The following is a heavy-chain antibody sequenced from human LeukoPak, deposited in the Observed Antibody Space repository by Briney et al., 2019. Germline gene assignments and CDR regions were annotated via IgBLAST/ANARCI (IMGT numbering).Heavy chain of an antibody. CDR2: INYNGGSS. V-gene: IGHV3-23*01. D-gene: IGHD1-26*01. Sequence: QSGGSLRLSCAASGFTFSTYAMTWVRQAPGKGLEWVSAINYNGGSSYYADSVKGRFTISRDNSKNTLYLQMNGLRAEDTAVYYCAKDIVGDGYYFDYWGQGTLVTVSS. CDR1: GFTFSTYA. J-gene: IGHJ4*02. CDR3: AKDIVGDGYYFDY.